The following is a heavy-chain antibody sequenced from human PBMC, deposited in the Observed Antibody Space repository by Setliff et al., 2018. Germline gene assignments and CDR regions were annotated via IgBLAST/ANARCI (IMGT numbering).Heavy chain of an antibody. CDR3: GRGFSRIEGWGNWFDP. D-gene: IGHD2-15*01. J-gene: IGHJ5*02. CDR1: GGSVSNSGFF. Sequence: SETLSLTCTVSGGSVSNSGFFWGWLRQAPGKGLEWIGNIYDSGSSNYNASLKSRLIITRDTSKNQISLKLTTVTAADTAVYYCGRGFSRIEGWGNWFDPWGQGILVTVSS. CDR2: IYDSGSS. V-gene: IGHV4-39*01.